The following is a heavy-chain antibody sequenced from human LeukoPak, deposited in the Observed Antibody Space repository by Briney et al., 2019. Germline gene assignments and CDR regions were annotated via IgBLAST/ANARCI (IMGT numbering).Heavy chain of an antibody. V-gene: IGHV1-2*02. J-gene: IGHJ4*02. D-gene: IGHD3-22*01. Sequence: ASVKVSCKASGYTFTSYYMHWVRQAPGQGLEWMGWINPNSGGTNYAQKFQGRVTMTRDTSISTAYMELSRLRSDDTAVYYCARDPYYYDSSGYFPQPSWGQGTLVTVSS. CDR2: INPNSGGT. CDR3: ARDPYYYDSSGYFPQPS. CDR1: GYTFTSYY.